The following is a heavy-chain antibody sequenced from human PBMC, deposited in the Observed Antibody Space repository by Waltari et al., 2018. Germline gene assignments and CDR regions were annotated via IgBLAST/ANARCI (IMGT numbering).Heavy chain of an antibody. CDR1: GFTFGDYA. CDR2: IRTKAYGETT. Sequence: EVQLVESGGGLVQPGRSLRLSCTASGFTFGDYAMGWFRQAPGNGLEWLGIIRTKAYGETTEYAASVKCRFTGARDDSNKSAVLQMNSLKTEATAGYYCSRAGSRQLWRLPDYWGQGALVTVSS. D-gene: IGHD5-18*01. V-gene: IGHV3-49*03. J-gene: IGHJ4*02. CDR3: SRAGSRQLWRLPDY.